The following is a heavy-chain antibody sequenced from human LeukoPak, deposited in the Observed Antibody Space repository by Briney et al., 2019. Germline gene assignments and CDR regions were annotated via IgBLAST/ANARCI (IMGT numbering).Heavy chain of an antibody. Sequence: KPSKTLSLTCTVSGGSISSYYWTWIRQPPGKGLEWIGYIYYSGNTNYNPSLKTRVTISVDTSKNQFSLRLNSVTAADTAIYYYAKSISGGTWNWFDPWGQGTLVTVSS. V-gene: IGHV4-59*01. D-gene: IGHD2-15*01. CDR3: AKSISGGTWNWFDP. CDR1: GGSISSYY. CDR2: IYYSGNT. J-gene: IGHJ5*02.